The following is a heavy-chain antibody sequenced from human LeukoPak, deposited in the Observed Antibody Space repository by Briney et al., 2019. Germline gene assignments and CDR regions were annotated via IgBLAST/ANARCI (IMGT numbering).Heavy chain of an antibody. CDR1: GFTFSSYD. V-gene: IGHV3-13*01. CDR3: ASFYYGSGGAAY. CDR2: IGTAGDT. J-gene: IGHJ4*02. D-gene: IGHD3-10*01. Sequence: PGGSLRLSCAASGFTFSSYDMHWVRQATGKGLEWVSAIGTAGDTYYPGSVKGRFTISRENAKNSLYLQMNSLRAGDTAVYYCASFYYGSGGAAYWGQGTLVTVSS.